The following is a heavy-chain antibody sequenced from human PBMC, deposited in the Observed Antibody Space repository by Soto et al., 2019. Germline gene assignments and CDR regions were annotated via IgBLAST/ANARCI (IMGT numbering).Heavy chain of an antibody. V-gene: IGHV5-51*01. J-gene: IGHJ4*01. CDR3: PRQVSQFDRNSFGY. Sequence: GESPKISCKGSGYSFTDYWIGWVRQVPGKGLDWIGVIHPGGSEPKFSPSFQRQFTISAYKSIYSAYLQWSSLKASDSAMYYCPRQVSQFDRNSFGYWGHGTLVTVSS. CDR1: GYSFTDYW. CDR2: IHPGGSEP. D-gene: IGHD3-22*01.